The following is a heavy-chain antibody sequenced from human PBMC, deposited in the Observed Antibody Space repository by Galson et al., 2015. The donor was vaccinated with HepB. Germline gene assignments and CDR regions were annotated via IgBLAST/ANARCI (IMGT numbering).Heavy chain of an antibody. V-gene: IGHV3-23*01. CDR3: AKMPTTMTTAWFDP. CDR2: VSDGGGGT. D-gene: IGHD4-17*01. J-gene: IGHJ5*02. Sequence: SLRLSCAASGFTFRSSAMSWVRQAPGKGLEWVSGVSDGGGGTYYTYYADSVKGRFTITRDTSRDTLHLQINSLKAEDTAVYYCAKMPTTMTTAWFDPWGQGTLVTVSS. CDR1: GFTFRSSA.